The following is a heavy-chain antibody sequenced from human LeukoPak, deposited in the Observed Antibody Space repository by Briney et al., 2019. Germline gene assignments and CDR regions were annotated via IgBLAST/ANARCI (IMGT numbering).Heavy chain of an antibody. V-gene: IGHV4-34*01. CDR3: ARMYCSSTNCYTDTFDI. D-gene: IGHD2-2*02. CDR2: INHSGST. J-gene: IGHJ3*02. Sequence: PSETLSLTCAVYGGSFSGYYWSWIRQPPGKGLEWIGEINHSGSTNYNPSLKSRVTISVDTSKNQFSLKLSSVTAADTAVYYCARMYCSSTNCYTDTFDIWGQGTVVTVSS. CDR1: GGSFSGYY.